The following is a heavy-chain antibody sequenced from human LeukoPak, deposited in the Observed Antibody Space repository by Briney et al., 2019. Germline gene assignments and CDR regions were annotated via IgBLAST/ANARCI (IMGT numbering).Heavy chain of an antibody. CDR1: GGSISSYY. Sequence: SETLSLTCTVSGGSISSYYWSWIRQPPGKGLEWIGYIYYSGSTNYNPSLKSRVTISVDTSKNQSSLKLSSVTAADTAVYYCARDRYYDFWSGYDYYYYYYMDVWGKGTTVTVSS. CDR3: ARDRYYDFWSGYDYYYYYYMDV. J-gene: IGHJ6*03. V-gene: IGHV4-59*01. D-gene: IGHD3-3*01. CDR2: IYYSGST.